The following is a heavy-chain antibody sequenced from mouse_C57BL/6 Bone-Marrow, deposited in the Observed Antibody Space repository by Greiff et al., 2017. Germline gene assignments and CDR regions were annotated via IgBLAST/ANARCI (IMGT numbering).Heavy chain of an antibody. Sequence: QVQLQQPGAELVKPGASVKLSCKASGYTFTSYWLQWVKQRPGQGLEWIGEIDPSDSYTNSNQKFKGKATLTVDTSSSTAYMQLSSLTSEDSAVYYCARYGIYYGWMDYWGQGTSVTVSS. CDR2: IDPSDSYT. CDR1: GYTFTSYW. D-gene: IGHD2-2*01. J-gene: IGHJ4*01. CDR3: ARYGIYYGWMDY. V-gene: IGHV1-50*01.